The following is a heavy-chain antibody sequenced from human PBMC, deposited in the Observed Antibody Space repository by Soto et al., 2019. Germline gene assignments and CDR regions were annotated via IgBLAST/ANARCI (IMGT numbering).Heavy chain of an antibody. CDR3: AKAYTDYDSSGPLDY. V-gene: IGHV3-23*01. CDR1: GFTFSSYA. CDR2: ISGSGGST. D-gene: IGHD3-22*01. Sequence: GGSLRLSCAASGFTFSSYAMSWVRQAPGKGLEWVSAISGSGGSTYYADSVKGRFTISRDNSKNTLYLQMNSLRAEDTAVYYCAKAYTDYDSSGPLDYWGQGTLVTVSS. J-gene: IGHJ4*02.